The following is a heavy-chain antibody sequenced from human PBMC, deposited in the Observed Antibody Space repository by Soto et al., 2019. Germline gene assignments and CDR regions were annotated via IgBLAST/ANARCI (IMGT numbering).Heavy chain of an antibody. J-gene: IGHJ6*02. CDR1: GFTFSIYA. D-gene: IGHD4-17*01. CDR3: AKDRTTVDYLYGMDV. CDR2: ISGGGGST. V-gene: IGHV3-23*01. Sequence: EVQLLESRGGLVQPGGSLRLACAASGFTFSIYAMTWVRQAPGKGLEWVSGISGGGGSTYYADSVKGRFTISRDNSKNTLFLQMNSLRAEDTAVYYCAKDRTTVDYLYGMDVWGQGTTVTVSS.